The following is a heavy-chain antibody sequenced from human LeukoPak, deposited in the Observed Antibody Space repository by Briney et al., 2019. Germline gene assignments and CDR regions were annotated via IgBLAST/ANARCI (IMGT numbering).Heavy chain of an antibody. CDR3: ARTRSWLPFDY. CDR2: IYTSGTT. J-gene: IGHJ4*02. Sequence: SQTLSLTCAVSGVSISSGGYSWSWIRQPPGKGLEWIGRIYTSGTTSYSPSLKSRVTMSVDTSRNQFSLKLSSVTAADTAVYYCARTRSWLPFDYWGQGTLVTVSS. V-gene: IGHV4-61*02. CDR1: GVSISSGGYS. D-gene: IGHD5-12*01.